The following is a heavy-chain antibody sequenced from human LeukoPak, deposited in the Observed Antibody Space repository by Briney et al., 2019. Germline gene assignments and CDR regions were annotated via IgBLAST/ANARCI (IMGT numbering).Heavy chain of an antibody. D-gene: IGHD1-7*01. CDR2: ISGSSTFT. CDR1: GSTFSDSY. Sequence: GGSLRLSCAASGSTFSDSYMSWIRQAPGKGLEWVSYISGSSTFTNFADSVRGRFTISRDNAKNSLYLQMNGLRAEDTAVYYCARGRELLGWYFDLWGRGTLVTVSS. V-gene: IGHV3-11*05. CDR3: ARGRELLGWYFDL. J-gene: IGHJ2*01.